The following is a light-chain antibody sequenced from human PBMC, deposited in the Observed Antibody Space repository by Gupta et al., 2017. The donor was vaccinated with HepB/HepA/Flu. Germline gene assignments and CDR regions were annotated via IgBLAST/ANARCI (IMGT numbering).Light chain of an antibody. CDR2: GAS. CDR3: QQYNDWPPLT. Sequence: EIVLTQSPATLSVSPGDRATLSCRASQRLNSNLAWYQQKPCQAPRPLIYGASTRATGIPARFSGSESGTEFTLTISSLQSEDFGVYYCQQYNDWPPLTFGGGTKVEI. CDR1: QRLNSN. V-gene: IGKV3-15*01. J-gene: IGKJ4*01.